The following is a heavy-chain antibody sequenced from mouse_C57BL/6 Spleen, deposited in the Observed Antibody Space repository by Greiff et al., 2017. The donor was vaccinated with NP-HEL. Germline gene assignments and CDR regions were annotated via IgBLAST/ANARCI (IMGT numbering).Heavy chain of an antibody. V-gene: IGHV3-6*01. Sequence: EVQLQQSGPGLVKPSQSLSLTCSVTGYSITSGYYWNWIRQFPGNKLEWMGYISYDGSNNYNPSLKNRISITRDTSKNQFFLKLNSVTTEDTATYYCAREVYYDYDEDAMDYWGQGTSVTVSS. CDR3: AREVYYDYDEDAMDY. CDR2: ISYDGSN. D-gene: IGHD2-4*01. CDR1: GYSITSGYY. J-gene: IGHJ4*01.